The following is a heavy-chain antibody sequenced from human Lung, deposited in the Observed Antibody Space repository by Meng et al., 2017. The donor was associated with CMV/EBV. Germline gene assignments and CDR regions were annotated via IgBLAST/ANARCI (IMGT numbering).Heavy chain of an antibody. CDR2: IYYSGRT. V-gene: IGHV4-30-4*01. J-gene: IGHJ5*02. CDR3: ARGSVPLSWFDP. D-gene: IGHD5/OR15-5a*01. CDR1: VGSMCIRDSS. Sequence: CTVSVGSMCIRDSSWTCIRQPPGLGLEWIGYIYYSGRTYSPPSLQRRVTISVDTSKKQFSLKLSSVTAADTAVYYCARGSVPLSWFDPWGQGTLVTVSS.